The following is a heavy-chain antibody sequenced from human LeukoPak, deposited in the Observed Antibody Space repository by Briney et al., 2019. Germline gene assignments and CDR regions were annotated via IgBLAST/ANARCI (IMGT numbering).Heavy chain of an antibody. CDR1: GFTFSNAW. J-gene: IGHJ4*02. CDR2: IKSKPDGGTT. CDR3: AKDHSGSGRAFES. Sequence: PGGSLRLSCAASGFTFSNAWMSWVRQAPGKGLEWVGRIKSKPDGGTTDYAAPVKGRFTISRDDSKNTLYLQMSSLRPEDTALYYCAKDHSGSGRAFESWGQGTLVSVSS. V-gene: IGHV3-15*01. D-gene: IGHD2-15*01.